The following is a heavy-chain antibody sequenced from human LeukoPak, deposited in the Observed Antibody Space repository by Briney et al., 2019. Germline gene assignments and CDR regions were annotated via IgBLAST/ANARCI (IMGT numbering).Heavy chain of an antibody. V-gene: IGHV3-30*04. Sequence: TGGSLRLSCTASGFTFNHYAMHWVRQAPGKGLEWMAVISYDGSNKDYADSVKGRFTISRDNSNLTMYLQINSLRGEDTAVYHCASGSSWYGDPRGFDNWGQGALVTVSS. CDR3: ASGSSWYGDPRGFDN. J-gene: IGHJ4*02. D-gene: IGHD4-17*01. CDR2: ISYDGSNK. CDR1: GFTFNHYA.